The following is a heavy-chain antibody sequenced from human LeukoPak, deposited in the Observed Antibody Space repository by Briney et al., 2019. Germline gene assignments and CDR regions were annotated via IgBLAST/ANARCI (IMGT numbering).Heavy chain of an antibody. Sequence: SETLSLTCTVFGGSTSSGGYYWSRIRQHPGKGLEWIGYIYYSGSTYYNPSLRSRVTISVDTSKNQFSLKLSSVTAADTAVYYCARAGRGYGGYYDILTGYYPFDYWGQGTLVTVSS. CDR2: IYYSGST. CDR1: GGSTSSGGYY. J-gene: IGHJ4*02. CDR3: ARAGRGYGGYYDILTGYYPFDY. D-gene: IGHD3-9*01. V-gene: IGHV4-31*03.